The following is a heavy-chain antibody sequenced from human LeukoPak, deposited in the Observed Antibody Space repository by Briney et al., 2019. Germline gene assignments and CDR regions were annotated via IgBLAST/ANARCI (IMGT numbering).Heavy chain of an antibody. CDR1: GYTFTSYG. J-gene: IGHJ6*03. D-gene: IGHD6-19*01. V-gene: IGHV1-18*01. CDR2: ISDYNGNT. CDR3: ARIFPHVLTMSSGLRGYMDV. Sequence: ASVKVSCKASGYTFTSYGISWVRQAPGQGLEWTGWISDYNGNTNYAQKLQGRVTMTTDTSTRTAYMELRSLRSDDTAVYYCARIFPHVLTMSSGLRGYMDVWGKGTTVTVSS.